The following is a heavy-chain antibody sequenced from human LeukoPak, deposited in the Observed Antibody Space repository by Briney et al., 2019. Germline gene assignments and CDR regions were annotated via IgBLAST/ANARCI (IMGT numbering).Heavy chain of an antibody. CDR1: GYTFTGYY. J-gene: IGHJ4*02. Sequence: ASVKVSCKASGYTFTGYYMHWVRQAPGQGLEWMGWINPNSGGTNYAQKFQGRVTMTRDTSISTAYMELSRLRSDDTAVYYCARDGYQLSPHIVVVTANFDYWGQGTLVTVSS. CDR3: ARDGYQLSPHIVVVTANFDY. V-gene: IGHV1-2*02. D-gene: IGHD2-21*02. CDR2: INPNSGGT.